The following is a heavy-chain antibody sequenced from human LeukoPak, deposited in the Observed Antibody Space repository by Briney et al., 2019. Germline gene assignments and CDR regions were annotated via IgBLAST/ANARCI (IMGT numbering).Heavy chain of an antibody. V-gene: IGHV3-30-3*01. D-gene: IGHD2-15*01. J-gene: IGHJ4*02. Sequence: GGSLRLSCAASGFTFSSYAMHWVRQAPGKGLEWVAVISYDGSNKYYADSVKGRFTISRDNSKNTLYLQMNSLRAEDTAVYYCAEGSGGSCCRHWGQGTLVTVSS. CDR1: GFTFSSYA. CDR2: ISYDGSNK. CDR3: AEGSGGSCCRH.